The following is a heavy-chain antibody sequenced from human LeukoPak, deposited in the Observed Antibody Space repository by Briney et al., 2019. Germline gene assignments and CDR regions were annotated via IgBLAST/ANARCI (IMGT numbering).Heavy chain of an antibody. J-gene: IGHJ5*02. CDR3: ARDPGSTSSSYNWFDP. Sequence: PSETLSLTCTVSGGSISSYYWSWIRQPPGKGLEWIGYIYYSGSTNYNPSLKSRVTISVDTSKNQFSLKPSSVTAADTAVYYCARDPGSTSSSYNWFDPWGQGTLVTVSS. CDR1: GGSISSYY. V-gene: IGHV4-59*01. CDR2: IYYSGST. D-gene: IGHD2-2*01.